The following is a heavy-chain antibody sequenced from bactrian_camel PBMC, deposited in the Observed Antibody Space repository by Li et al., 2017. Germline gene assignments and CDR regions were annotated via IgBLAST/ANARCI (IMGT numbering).Heavy chain of an antibody. CDR1: GYDIVNGC. D-gene: IGHD3*01. J-gene: IGHJ4*01. Sequence: VQLVESGGGSVQAGGSLSLSCEVIGYDIVNGCMAWFRQVPGQEREGVASIMLRSGDTAYPDSVKGRFTISHDKARSTLYLQMNSLKPEDTGMYYCAAGSNCIAPFDRAYCYDGKCLDVSEYKYWGQGTQVTVS. CDR3: AAGSNCIAPFDRAYCYDGKCLDVSEYKY. CDR2: IMLRSGDT. V-gene: IGHV3-3*01.